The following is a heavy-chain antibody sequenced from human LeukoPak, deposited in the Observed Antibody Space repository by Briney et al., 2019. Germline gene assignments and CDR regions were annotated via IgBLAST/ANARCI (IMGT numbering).Heavy chain of an antibody. D-gene: IGHD3-3*01. Sequence: GGSLTLSCKVSGLTFSDFAMTWVRQAPGKGLEWVGFIRRRSYGGTPGYDASVKGRFTISIDDSRHIAFLQMNSLKTEDTGIYYCSRDSHGDDVFDYWGQGAVVTVSS. CDR2: IRRRSYGGTP. CDR1: GLTFSDFA. J-gene: IGHJ4*02. CDR3: SRDSHGDDVFDY. V-gene: IGHV3-49*04.